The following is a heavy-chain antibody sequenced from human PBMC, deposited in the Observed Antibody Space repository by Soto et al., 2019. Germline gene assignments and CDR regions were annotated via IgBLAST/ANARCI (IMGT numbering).Heavy chain of an antibody. D-gene: IGHD1-1*01. J-gene: IGHJ5*02. CDR1: GFTFSSYG. CDR2: IWYDGSNK. CDR3: ARDGLDNWNDGNWFDP. V-gene: IGHV3-33*01. Sequence: QVQLVESGGGVVQPGRSLRLSCAASGFTFSSYGMRWVRQAPGKGLEWVAVIWYDGSNKYYADSVKGRFTISRDNSKNTLYLQMNSLRAEDTAVYYCARDGLDNWNDGNWFDPWGQGTLVTVSS.